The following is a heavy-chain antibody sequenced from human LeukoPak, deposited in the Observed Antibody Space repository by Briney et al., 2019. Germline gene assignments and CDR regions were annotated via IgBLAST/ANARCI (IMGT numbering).Heavy chain of an antibody. CDR2: ISGNGGNT. D-gene: IGHD2-8*01. Sequence: RPGGSLRLSCAASGFTFSRFALTWVRQAPGEGLEGVSFISGNGGNTYYADSVKGRFTISRDNSKNTLYLQMNSLRADDTAVYYCAKTSRDFTLYDFDYLGQGMLVTVSS. J-gene: IGHJ4*02. CDR3: AKTSRDFTLYDFDY. V-gene: IGHV3-23*01. CDR1: GFTFSRFA.